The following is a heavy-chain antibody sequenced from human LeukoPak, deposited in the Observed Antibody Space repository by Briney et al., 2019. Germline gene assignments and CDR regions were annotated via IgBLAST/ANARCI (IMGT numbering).Heavy chain of an antibody. CDR2: ISSSSIYT. D-gene: IGHD5-12*01. CDR1: GFTFSRYS. J-gene: IGHJ4*02. Sequence: GGSLRLSCAASGFTFSRYSMIWVRQAPGKGLEWVSSISSSSIYTYYADSVKGRFTISRDNARNSLSLQMNSLRAEDTALYYCARCVMGNSGYDLDYWGQGTLVTVSS. V-gene: IGHV3-21*01. CDR3: ARCVMGNSGYDLDY.